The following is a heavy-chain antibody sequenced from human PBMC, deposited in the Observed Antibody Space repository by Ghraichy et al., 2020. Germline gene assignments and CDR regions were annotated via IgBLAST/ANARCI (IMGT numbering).Heavy chain of an antibody. CDR2: IYSGGST. D-gene: IGHD6-19*01. CDR1: GFTVSSNY. J-gene: IGHJ4*02. CDR3: ARDERKAVAGTSS. V-gene: IGHV3-53*01. Sequence: GESLNISCAASGFTVSSNYMSWVRQAPGKGLEWVSVIYSGGSTYYADSVKGRFTISRDNSKNTLYLQMNSLRAEDTAVYYCARDERKAVAGTSSWGQGTLVTVSS.